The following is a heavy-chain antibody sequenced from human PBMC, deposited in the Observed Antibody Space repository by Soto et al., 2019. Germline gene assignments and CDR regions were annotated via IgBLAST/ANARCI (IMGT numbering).Heavy chain of an antibody. CDR2: INYSGST. CDR1: GGSISSSTSY. CDR3: ARPVNYYYYYMDV. Sequence: PSETLSLTCTVSGGSISSSTSYWGWIRQPPGKGLEWIGSINYSGSTYYSPSLKSRVTISADTSKNQFSLKLSSVTAADTAVYYCARPVNYYYYYMDVWGKATMVTVS. V-gene: IGHV4-39*01. J-gene: IGHJ6*03.